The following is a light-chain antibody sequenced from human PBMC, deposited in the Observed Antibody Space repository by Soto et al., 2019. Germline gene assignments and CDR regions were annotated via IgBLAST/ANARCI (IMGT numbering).Light chain of an antibody. CDR1: QSVSSN. V-gene: IGKV3-15*01. CDR2: GAS. J-gene: IGKJ1*01. Sequence: EIVMTQSPATLSVSPGERATLSCRASQSVSSNLPWYQQKPGQAPRLLIYGASTRATDIPARFSGSGSGTEVTLTISSLQSEDFAIYYCQQYDNWPWTFGPGTKVEIK. CDR3: QQYDNWPWT.